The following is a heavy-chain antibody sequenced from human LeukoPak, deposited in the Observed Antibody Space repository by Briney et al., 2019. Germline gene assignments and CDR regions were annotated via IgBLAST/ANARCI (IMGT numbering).Heavy chain of an antibody. D-gene: IGHD5-18*01. V-gene: IGHV3-66*01. CDR2: IYSGGNT. CDR1: GFTVSSNY. Sequence: PGGSLRLSCAASGFTVSSNYMSWVRQAPGKGLECVSVIYSGGNTYYADSVKGRFTISRDNSKNTLYLQMNSLRAEDTAVYYCARDKDTAMDFDYWGQGTLVTVSS. CDR3: ARDKDTAMDFDY. J-gene: IGHJ4*02.